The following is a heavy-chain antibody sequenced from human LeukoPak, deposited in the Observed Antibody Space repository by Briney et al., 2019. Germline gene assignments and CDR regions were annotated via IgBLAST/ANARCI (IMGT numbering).Heavy chain of an antibody. J-gene: IGHJ6*03. Sequence: GGSLRLSCVASGFTFSSYWMSWVRQAPGKGLEWVANINQDGSERYYVDSVKGRFTISRDNAKTSLYLQVNSLRAEDTAVYYCARDPIPSGYHYYYMDVWGNGTTVTVPS. CDR1: GFTFSSYW. V-gene: IGHV3-7*01. CDR2: INQDGSER. CDR3: ARDPIPSGYHYYYMDV. D-gene: IGHD2-15*01.